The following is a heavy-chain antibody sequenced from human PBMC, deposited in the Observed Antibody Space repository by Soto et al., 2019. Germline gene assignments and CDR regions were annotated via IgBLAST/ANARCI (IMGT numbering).Heavy chain of an antibody. J-gene: IGHJ6*02. CDR1: GLTFSTYG. CDR2: ISYDGSNK. V-gene: IGHV3-30*18. CDR3: AKEVGGYGGNPGYYYYGMDV. D-gene: IGHD2-15*01. Sequence: VQLVESGGGVVQPGRSLRLSCAASGLTFSTYGMHWVRQAPGKGLEWVAVISYDGSNKYYADSVKGRFTISRDNSKNTLYLQMNSLRAEDTAVYYCAKEVGGYGGNPGYYYYGMDVWGQGTTVTVSS.